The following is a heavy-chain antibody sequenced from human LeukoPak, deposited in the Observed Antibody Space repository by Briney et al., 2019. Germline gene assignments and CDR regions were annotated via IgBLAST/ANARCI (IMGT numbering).Heavy chain of an antibody. CDR1: GVTLSSYA. D-gene: IGHD3-10*01. J-gene: IGHJ4*02. CDR3: AKDRTPMVDPIFDY. Sequence: PGGSLRLSRAASGVTLSSYAMSWARQAPGKGLEWVSGISSSGSGGNTYYADSVKGRFTISRDNSKNTLYLQMNSLRAEDTAVYYCAKDRTPMVDPIFDYWGQGTLVTVSS. V-gene: IGHV3-23*01. CDR2: ISSSGSGGNT.